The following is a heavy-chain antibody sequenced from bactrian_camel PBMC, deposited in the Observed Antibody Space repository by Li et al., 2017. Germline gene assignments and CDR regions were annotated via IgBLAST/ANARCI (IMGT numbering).Heavy chain of an antibody. Sequence: VQLVESGGGLVQPGGSLRLSCAASGSTASRVCVAWFRQVPGKEREGVALIWSPDHPTYYLDSVKGRFTISLDAAANTLYLQMDSLTPEDTAMYYCAASLGKTYCHAAFFLTRSRPNFGQMGQGTQVTVS. CDR1: GSTASRVC. V-gene: IGHV3S6*01. CDR2: IWSPDHPT. D-gene: IGHD5*01. J-gene: IGHJ4*01.